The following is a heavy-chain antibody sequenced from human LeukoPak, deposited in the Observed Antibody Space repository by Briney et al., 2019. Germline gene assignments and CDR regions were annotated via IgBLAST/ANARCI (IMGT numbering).Heavy chain of an antibody. CDR3: AKDYYDYVWGSYRYLDY. V-gene: IGHV3-30*18. Sequence: GSLRLSCAASGFTFSSYGMHWVRQAPGKGLEWVAVISYDGSNKYYADSVEGRFTISRDNSKNTLYLQMNSLRAEDTAVYYCAKDYYDYVWGSYRYLDYWGQGTLVTVSS. CDR2: ISYDGSNK. CDR1: GFTFSSYG. J-gene: IGHJ4*02. D-gene: IGHD3-16*02.